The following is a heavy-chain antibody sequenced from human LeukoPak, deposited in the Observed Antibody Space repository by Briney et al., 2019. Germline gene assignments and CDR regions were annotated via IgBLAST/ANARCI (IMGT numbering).Heavy chain of an antibody. Sequence: ASVKVSCKASGYTFTSYGISWVRQAPGQGLEWMGWISAYNGNTNYAQKLQGRVTMTTDTYTSTAYMELRSLRSDDTAVHYSAREFNGNDLHLDYWGQGTLVTVSS. D-gene: IGHD5-12*01. CDR1: GYTFTSYG. CDR3: AREFNGNDLHLDY. J-gene: IGHJ4*02. V-gene: IGHV1-18*01. CDR2: ISAYNGNT.